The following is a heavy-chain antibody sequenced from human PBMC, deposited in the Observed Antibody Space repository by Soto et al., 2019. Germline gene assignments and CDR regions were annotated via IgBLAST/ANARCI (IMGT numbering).Heavy chain of an antibody. Sequence: PGGSLRLSCSASGFTFSSYAMHWVRQAPGKGLEYVSAISSNGGSTYYADSVKGRFTISRDNSKNTLYLQMNSLRVEDTAVYYCARVMWTAAGRVDYWGQGTLVTVSS. CDR1: GFTFSSYA. V-gene: IGHV3-64*04. CDR3: ARVMWTAAGRVDY. CDR2: ISSNGGST. J-gene: IGHJ4*02. D-gene: IGHD6-25*01.